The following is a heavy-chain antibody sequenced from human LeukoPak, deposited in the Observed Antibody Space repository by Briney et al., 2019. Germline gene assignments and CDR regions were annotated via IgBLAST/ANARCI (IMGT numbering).Heavy chain of an antibody. V-gene: IGHV3-30*18. CDR1: GFTFSSYG. CDR3: AKPKYGSGSYYKALFDY. Sequence: GGSLRLSCAASGFTFSSYGMHWVRQAPGKGLEWVAVISYDGSNKYYADSVKGRFTISRDNSKNTLYLQMNSLRAEDTAVYYCAKPKYGSGSYYKALFDYWGQGTLVTVSS. D-gene: IGHD3-10*01. J-gene: IGHJ4*02. CDR2: ISYDGSNK.